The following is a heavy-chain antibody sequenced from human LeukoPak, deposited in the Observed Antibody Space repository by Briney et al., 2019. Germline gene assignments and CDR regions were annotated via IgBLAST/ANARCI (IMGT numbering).Heavy chain of an antibody. CDR3: ARAYSSSWYFNWFDP. CDR1: GGAISSSNW. CDR2: IFHGGST. V-gene: IGHV4-4*02. Sequence: SETLSLTCTVSGGAISSSNWWSWVRQPPGKGLEWIGEIFHGGSTNYNPSLESRVTISVDTSKNQFSLKLSSVTAADTAVYYCARAYSSSWYFNWFDPWGQGTLVTVSS. J-gene: IGHJ5*02. D-gene: IGHD6-13*01.